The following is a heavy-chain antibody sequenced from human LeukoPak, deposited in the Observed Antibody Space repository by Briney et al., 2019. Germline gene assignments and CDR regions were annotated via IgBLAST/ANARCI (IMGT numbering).Heavy chain of an antibody. CDR1: GGFISSGGYY. J-gene: IGHJ4*02. D-gene: IGHD4-17*01. CDR2: IYYSGST. CDR3: ARGSEDYVARTRFDY. Sequence: SQTLSLTCTVSGGFISSGGYYWSWIRQHPGKGLEWIGYIYYSGSTYYNPSLKSRVTISVDTSKNQFSLKLSSVTAADTAVYYCARGSEDYVARTRFDYWGQGTLVTVSS. V-gene: IGHV4-31*03.